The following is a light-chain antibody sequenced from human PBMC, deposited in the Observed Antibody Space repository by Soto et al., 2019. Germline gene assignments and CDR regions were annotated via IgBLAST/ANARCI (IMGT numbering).Light chain of an antibody. CDR1: QTINIF. CDR2: AAS. V-gene: IGKV1-39*01. CDR3: QQTSTTPQT. J-gene: IGKJ4*01. Sequence: IQMTQSPSSLSASVGDRVTITCRASQTINIFLHWYQQKPGQAPTLLIYAASSLQSGVPSRFSGSGSGTVFTLTITSLQPEDFATYYCQQTSTTPQTFGGGTKVEIK.